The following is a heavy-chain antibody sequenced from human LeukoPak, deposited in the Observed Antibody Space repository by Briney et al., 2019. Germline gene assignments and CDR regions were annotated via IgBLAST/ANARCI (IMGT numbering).Heavy chain of an antibody. J-gene: IGHJ5*02. V-gene: IGHV3-23*01. D-gene: IGHD2-21*01. CDR3: AKGAMRFLDP. CDR1: GFTFSSYA. CDR2: ISSSTGNT. Sequence: PGGSLRLSCAVSGFTFSSYAMDWVRQAPGKGLEWVSAISSSTGNTYYADSVKGRFTISRDNSKNTLYLQMNSLRAEDTAVYYCAKGAMRFLDPWGQGTRVTVSS.